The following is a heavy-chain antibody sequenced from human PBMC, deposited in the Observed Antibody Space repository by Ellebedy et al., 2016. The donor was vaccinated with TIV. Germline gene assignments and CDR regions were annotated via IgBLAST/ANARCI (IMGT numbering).Heavy chain of an antibody. J-gene: IGHJ3*02. CDR2: ISYDGSNK. V-gene: IGHV3-30*18. CDR3: AKFPTYCSSTSCSLNDAFDI. D-gene: IGHD2-2*01. CDR1: GFTFSSYG. Sequence: GESLKISXAASGFTFSSYGMHWVRQAPGKGLEWVAVISYDGSNKYYADSVKGRFTISRDNSKNTLYLQMNSLRAEDTAVYYCAKFPTYCSSTSCSLNDAFDIWGQGTMVTVSS.